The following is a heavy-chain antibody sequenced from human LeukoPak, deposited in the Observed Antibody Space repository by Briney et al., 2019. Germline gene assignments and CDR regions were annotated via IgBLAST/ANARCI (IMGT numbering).Heavy chain of an antibody. CDR1: GYTLTELS. CDR2: FDPEDGET. Sequence: ASVKVSCKDSGYTLTELSMHWVRRAPGKGLEWMGGFDPEDGETIYAQKFQGRVTMTEDTSTDTAYMELSSLRSEDTAVYYCATVRLAYNWNDLYYWGQGTLVTVSS. D-gene: IGHD1-1*01. J-gene: IGHJ4*02. CDR3: ATVRLAYNWNDLYY. V-gene: IGHV1-24*01.